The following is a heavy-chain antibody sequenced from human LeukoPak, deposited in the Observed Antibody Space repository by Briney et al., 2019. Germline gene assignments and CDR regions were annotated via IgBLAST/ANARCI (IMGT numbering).Heavy chain of an antibody. CDR2: IKQDGSEK. Sequence: PGGSLRLSCAASGFTFSSYWMNWVRQAPGKGQERVAIIKQDGSEKFYVDSVKGRFTISRDNAKNSLYLQMNSLRAEDTAVYYCAGGSGWLVDYWGQGTLVTVSS. CDR1: GFTFSSYW. D-gene: IGHD6-19*01. CDR3: AGGSGWLVDY. V-gene: IGHV3-7*01. J-gene: IGHJ4*02.